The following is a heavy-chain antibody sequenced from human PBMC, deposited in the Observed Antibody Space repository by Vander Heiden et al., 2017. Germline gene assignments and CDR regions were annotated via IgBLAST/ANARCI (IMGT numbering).Heavy chain of an antibody. V-gene: IGHV3-23*01. CDR1: GFTLRSYA. J-gene: IGHJ4*02. D-gene: IGHD6-19*01. CDR2: ISGSGGST. Sequence: EVQLLASAGGLVQLGGSLRLSCAASGFTLRSYAMSWVRQAPGKGLEWVAAISGSGGSTYYADSVKGRLTISRENLKNPLCLEMISLREDDTAVYDCAKVQYSRGWYGYWVQGSLVTVSS. CDR3: AKVQYSRGWYGY.